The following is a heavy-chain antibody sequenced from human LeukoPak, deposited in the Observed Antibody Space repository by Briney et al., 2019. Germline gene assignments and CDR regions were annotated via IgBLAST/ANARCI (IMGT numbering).Heavy chain of an antibody. CDR1: GFTFDDYA. CDR3: ARALAAAYYDTSLHAFDI. D-gene: IGHD3-22*01. Sequence: GGSLRLSCAASGFTFDDYAMHWVRQAPGKGLVWVSRINSDGSSTSYADSVKGRFTISRDNAKNTLYLQMNSLRAEDTAVYYCARALAAAYYDTSLHAFDIWGQGTMVTVSS. CDR2: INSDGSST. V-gene: IGHV3-74*01. J-gene: IGHJ3*02.